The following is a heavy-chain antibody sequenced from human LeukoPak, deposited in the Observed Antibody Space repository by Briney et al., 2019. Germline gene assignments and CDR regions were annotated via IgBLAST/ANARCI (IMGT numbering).Heavy chain of an antibody. D-gene: IGHD2-21*02. CDR2: IYYSGST. V-gene: IGHV4-39*07. CDR1: GGSISSSSYY. Sequence: SETLSLTCTVSGGSISSSSYYWGWIRQPPGKGLEWIGSIYYSGSTYYNPSLKSRVTISVDTSKNQFSLKLSSVTAADTAVYYCARGRGLIVVVTAIAFDYWGQGTLVTVSS. CDR3: ARGRGLIVVVTAIAFDY. J-gene: IGHJ4*02.